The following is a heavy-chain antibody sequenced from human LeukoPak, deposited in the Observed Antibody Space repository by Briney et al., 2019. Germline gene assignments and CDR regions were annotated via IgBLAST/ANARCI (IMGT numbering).Heavy chain of an antibody. V-gene: IGHV1-2*02. CDR1: GYTFTSYG. Sequence: ASVKVSCKASGYTFTSYGISWVRQAPGQGLEWMGWINPNSGNIKYGQKFQGRVTMTRDTSISPAYMELSRLRSDDTALYYCTRGSYYDSSGYSGVRLFDYWGQGTPVTVPS. J-gene: IGHJ4*02. D-gene: IGHD3-22*01. CDR3: TRGSYYDSSGYSGVRLFDY. CDR2: INPNSGNI.